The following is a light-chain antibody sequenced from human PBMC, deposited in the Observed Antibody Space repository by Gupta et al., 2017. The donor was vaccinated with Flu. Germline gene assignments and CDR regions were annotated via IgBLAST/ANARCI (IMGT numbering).Light chain of an antibody. Sequence: DIQMTQSPSSLSASVGDRVTITCRASQSISSYLNWYQQKPGKAPKLLIYAASSVQSGVPSRFSGSGSGTDFTLTISSRQPEDFATYYCQQSYSTPWTFGQGTXVEIK. CDR3: QQSYSTPWT. CDR1: QSISSY. V-gene: IGKV1-39*01. J-gene: IGKJ1*01. CDR2: AAS.